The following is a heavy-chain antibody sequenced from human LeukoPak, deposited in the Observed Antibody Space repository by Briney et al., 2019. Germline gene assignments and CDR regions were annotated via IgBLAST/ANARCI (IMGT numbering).Heavy chain of an antibody. CDR2: ISSSSSYI. CDR1: GFTFSSYS. Sequence: GGSLRLSCAASGFTFSSYSMNWVRQAPGKGLEWVSSISSSSSYIYYADSVKGRFTISRDNAKNSLYLQMNSLRAEDTAVYYCARDRFYSPHYNFEYWGQGTQVTVSS. D-gene: IGHD2-15*01. J-gene: IGHJ4*02. V-gene: IGHV3-21*01. CDR3: ARDRFYSPHYNFEY.